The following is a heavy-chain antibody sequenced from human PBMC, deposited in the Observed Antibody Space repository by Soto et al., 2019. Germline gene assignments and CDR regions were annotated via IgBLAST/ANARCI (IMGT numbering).Heavy chain of an antibody. CDR3: ATTPLSAEYFQH. D-gene: IGHD3-16*01. V-gene: IGHV3-7*03. CDR2: IKQDGSEE. Sequence: GGSLRLSCAASGFASSAYWMSWVRQAPGKGLEWVANIKQDGSEEYYVDSVKGRFTISRDNAKNSLFLQLNSLRSEDTAVYYCATTPLSAEYFQHWGQGTLVTVSS. CDR1: GFASSAYW. J-gene: IGHJ1*01.